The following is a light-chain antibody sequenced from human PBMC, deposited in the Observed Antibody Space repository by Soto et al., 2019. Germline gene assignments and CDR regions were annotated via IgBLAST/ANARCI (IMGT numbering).Light chain of an antibody. J-gene: IGKJ1*01. CDR2: KAS. Sequence: DIQLTQSPSTLSASVGDTVTITCRASESINSWLAWYQQKPGKAPNLLMNKASTLEPGVPSRFSGSGSGTEFTLTISSLQPADFATYYYQQYNSYATWTFGQGTKVEMK. CDR1: ESINSW. V-gene: IGKV1-5*03. CDR3: QQYNSYATWT.